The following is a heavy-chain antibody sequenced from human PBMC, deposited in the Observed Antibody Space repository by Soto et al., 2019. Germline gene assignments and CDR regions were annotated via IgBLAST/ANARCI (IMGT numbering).Heavy chain of an antibody. CDR3: AGLVVAPEADAFDI. V-gene: IGHV3-11*01. CDR1: GFTFSDYY. Sequence: QVQLVESGGGLVKPGGSLRLSCAAAGFTFSDYYMRWIRQAPGKGLEWVSYISSSGSTIYYADAVKGRFTISRDNAKNSLYLQMNSLRAEDTAVYYCAGLVVAPEADAFDIWGQGTMVTVSS. J-gene: IGHJ3*02. CDR2: ISSSGSTI. D-gene: IGHD3-22*01.